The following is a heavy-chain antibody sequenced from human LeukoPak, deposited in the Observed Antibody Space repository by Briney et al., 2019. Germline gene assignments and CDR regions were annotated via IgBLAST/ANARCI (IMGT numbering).Heavy chain of an antibody. CDR2: IYPGDSDA. D-gene: IGHD3-10*01. V-gene: IGHV5-51*01. Sequence: GESLKISCKGSGYSFTSYWIGWVRQMPGRGLEWMGIIYPGDSDARYSPSFQGQVTISVDKSISTAYLQWNSLKASDTAMYYCARLPSMVRGVIGFDYWGQGTLVTVSS. J-gene: IGHJ4*02. CDR3: ARLPSMVRGVIGFDY. CDR1: GYSFTSYW.